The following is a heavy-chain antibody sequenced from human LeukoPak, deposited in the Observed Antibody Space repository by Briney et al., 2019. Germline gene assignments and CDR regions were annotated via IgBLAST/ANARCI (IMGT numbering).Heavy chain of an antibody. J-gene: IGHJ5*02. CDR2: IYYSGST. V-gene: IGHV4-39*01. D-gene: IGHD6-19*01. CDR1: GGXISSSGYY. CDR3: ARRTAVYSSGRNRGFDP. Sequence: PSETLSLTCTVSGGXISSSGYYWGWIRQPPGKGLVWIGSIYYSGSTYYNPSLKSRVTISLDTSKNQFSLKLRSVTAADTAVYYCARRTAVYSSGRNRGFDPWGQGTLVTVSS.